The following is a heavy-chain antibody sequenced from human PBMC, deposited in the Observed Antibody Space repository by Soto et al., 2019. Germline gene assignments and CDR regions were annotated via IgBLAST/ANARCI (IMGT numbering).Heavy chain of an antibody. J-gene: IGHJ4*02. CDR3: ARGPDY. Sequence: SETLSLTCTVSGGSISRYYWSWIRQPPGKGLEWIGHIYYSGSTYYNPSLKSRVTISIDRSKNQFSLKLSSVTAADTAVYYCARGPDYWGQGTLVPVSS. V-gene: IGHV4-59*12. CDR2: IYYSGST. CDR1: GGSISRYY.